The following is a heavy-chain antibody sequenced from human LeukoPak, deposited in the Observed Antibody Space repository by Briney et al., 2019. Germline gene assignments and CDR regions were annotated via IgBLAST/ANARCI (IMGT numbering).Heavy chain of an antibody. CDR1: GYSISSGYY. CDR2: ISYSGST. V-gene: IGHV4-61*01. Sequence: AETLSLTCAVSGYSISSGYYWSWIRQPPGKGLESIGYISYSGSTNYNPSLKSRVTISVDTSNNQFSVKVSSVTAADTAVYYCASFRGSYKPFDYWGQGTLVTVSS. J-gene: IGHJ4*02. CDR3: ASFRGSYKPFDY. D-gene: IGHD1-26*01.